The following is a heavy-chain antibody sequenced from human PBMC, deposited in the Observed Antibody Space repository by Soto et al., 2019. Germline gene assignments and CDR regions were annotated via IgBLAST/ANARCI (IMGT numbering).Heavy chain of an antibody. J-gene: IGHJ4*02. Sequence: ASVKVSCKAFGYTFTTYYIHWVRQAPGQGLEWMGMIHPSDGSTGYGQKLQGRVTVTRDTSTSTVYMEVSSLRSDDTAVYYCARVSTYGNFDYWGQGTLVTVSS. CDR3: ARVSTYGNFDY. V-gene: IGHV1-46*01. CDR2: IHPSDGST. D-gene: IGHD2-2*01. CDR1: GYTFTTYY.